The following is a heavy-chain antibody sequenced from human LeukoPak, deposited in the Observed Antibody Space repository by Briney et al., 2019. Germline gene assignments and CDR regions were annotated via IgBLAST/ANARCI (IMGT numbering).Heavy chain of an antibody. J-gene: IGHJ4*02. D-gene: IGHD4/OR15-4a*01. CDR3: VKPSHLSGVGDYRAFDQ. V-gene: IGHV3-30*02. CDR1: GFTFSDYG. Sequence: GGSLRLSCAASGFTFSDYGMHWVRQAPGKGLEWVASIRNDGSNKYYADSMKGRFTISRDNSKNTLYLQMSSLRTEDTAMFYCVKPSHLSGVGDYRAFDQWGQGTLVTVSS. CDR2: IRNDGSNK.